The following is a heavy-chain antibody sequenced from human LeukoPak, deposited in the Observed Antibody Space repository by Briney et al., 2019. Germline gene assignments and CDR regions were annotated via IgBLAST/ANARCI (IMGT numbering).Heavy chain of an antibody. CDR3: ARGEDTLGLEP. Sequence: GGSLRLSCAASGFTFSSYEMNWVRQAPGKGLEWVSYISSSGSTIYYADSVKGRFTISRDNAKNSLYLQMNSLRAEDTAVYYFARGEDTLGLEPLGQGTLVTVSS. J-gene: IGHJ5*02. CDR2: ISSSGSTI. CDR1: GFTFSSYE. D-gene: IGHD5-18*01. V-gene: IGHV3-48*03.